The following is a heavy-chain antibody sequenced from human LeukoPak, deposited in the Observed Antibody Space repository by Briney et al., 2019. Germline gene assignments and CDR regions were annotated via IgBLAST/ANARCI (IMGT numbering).Heavy chain of an antibody. CDR2: INPKSGGT. V-gene: IGHV1-2*02. CDR1: GYSFTGYY. CDR3: TRETGANYDPGAFDV. D-gene: IGHD3-3*01. Sequence: ASVKVSCKASGYSFTGYYTHWVRQAPGQGLEWMGWINPKSGGTDSAEKFGGRVTMSRDTSVRTSYLEVRRLKSDDTAVYYCTRETGANYDPGAFDVWGQGTMVTVSS. J-gene: IGHJ3*01.